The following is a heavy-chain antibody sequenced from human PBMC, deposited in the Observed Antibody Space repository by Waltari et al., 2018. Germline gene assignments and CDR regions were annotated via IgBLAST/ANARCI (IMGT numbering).Heavy chain of an antibody. CDR2: RNRGGNI. CDR1: GGPFSGYY. Sequence: QVHLQQWGAGLLKPSETLSLTCAVYGGPFSGYYWAWLRQPPGTGPEWIGERNRGGNIHLPPSRKGRVIMSVDTSKNQVFLKRTSVSAADTAVYYCARAEQGGSAVGPDFQHWGQGTLVTVSS. CDR3: ARAEQGGSAVGPDFQH. J-gene: IGHJ1*01. V-gene: IGHV4-34*01. D-gene: IGHD1-26*01.